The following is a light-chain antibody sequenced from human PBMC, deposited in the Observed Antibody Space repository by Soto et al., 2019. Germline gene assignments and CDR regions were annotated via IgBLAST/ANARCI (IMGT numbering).Light chain of an antibody. CDR2: GAS. V-gene: IGKV3-20*01. CDR3: QQYGSSPPAT. Sequence: ERVVTQAPGTLSLSTRESATLSCRASQSVSSSYLAWYQQKPGQAPRLLIYGASSRATGIPDRFSGSGSGTDFTLTISRLEPEDFAVYYCQQYGSSPPATFGQGTKVDIK. J-gene: IGKJ1*01. CDR1: QSVSSSY.